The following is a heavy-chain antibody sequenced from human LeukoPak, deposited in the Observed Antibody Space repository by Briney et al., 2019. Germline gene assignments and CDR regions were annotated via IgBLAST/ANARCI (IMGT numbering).Heavy chain of an antibody. CDR1: GGTFSSYA. V-gene: IGHV1-69*05. CDR3: ARGSGWCFDY. CDR2: IIPIFGTA. Sequence: SVKVSCKASGGTFSSYAISWLRQAPGQGLEWMGRIIPIFGTANYAQKFQGRVTITTDESTRTAYMELSSLRSEDTAVYYCARGSGWCFDYWGQGTLVTVSS. J-gene: IGHJ4*02. D-gene: IGHD6-19*01.